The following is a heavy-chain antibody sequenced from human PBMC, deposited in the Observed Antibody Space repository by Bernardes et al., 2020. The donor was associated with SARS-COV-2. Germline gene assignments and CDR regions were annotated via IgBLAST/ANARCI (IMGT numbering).Heavy chain of an antibody. D-gene: IGHD1-1*01. V-gene: IGHV3-23*01. CDR1: GFSFGTYA. CDR3: AKDYAILQVSPRGSTQFDH. J-gene: IGHJ4*02. Sequence: VWSLRLSCAASGFSFGTYAMSWVRQAPGKGLEWVSGIIENGVDTYYADPVKGRFTISRDNSKNMLFLQMNSLRPEDTALYYCAKDYAILQVSPRGSTQFDHWGQGVLVTVSS. CDR2: IIENGVDT.